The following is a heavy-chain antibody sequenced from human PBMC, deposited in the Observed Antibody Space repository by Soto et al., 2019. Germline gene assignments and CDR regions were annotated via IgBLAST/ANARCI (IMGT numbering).Heavy chain of an antibody. V-gene: IGHV1-18*01. CDR1: GYTFTRSG. CDR3: AREGVAPYYYYGMDG. J-gene: IGHJ6*02. D-gene: IGHD5-12*01. Sequence: GASVKVSCKASGYTFTRSGISWGRQAPGQGPEWMGWISSYNGDTNYAQTFQGRVTMTTDTSTSTACMELRSLRSDDTAVYYCAREGVAPYYYYGMDGWGQGTPVTVSS. CDR2: ISSYNGDT.